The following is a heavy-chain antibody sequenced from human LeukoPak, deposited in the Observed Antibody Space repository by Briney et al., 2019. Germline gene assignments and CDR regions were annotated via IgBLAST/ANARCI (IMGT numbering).Heavy chain of an antibody. CDR3: ARVGCSGGSCYEGRYYFDY. V-gene: IGHV5-51*01. D-gene: IGHD2-15*01. CDR1: GYSFTSYW. J-gene: IGHJ4*02. Sequence: GESLKISCKGSGYSFTSYWIGWVRQMPGKGLECMGIIYPGDSDTRYSPSFQGQVTISADKSISTAHLQWSSLKASDTAMYYCARVGCSGGSCYEGRYYFDYWGQGTLVTVSS. CDR2: IYPGDSDT.